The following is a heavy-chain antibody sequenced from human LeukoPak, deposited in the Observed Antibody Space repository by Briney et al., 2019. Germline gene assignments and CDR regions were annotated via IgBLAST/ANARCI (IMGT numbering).Heavy chain of an antibody. CDR2: MNPNSGNT. CDR3: ARRVTMYGNDAFDI. Sequence: GASVKVSCKASGYTFSSYDIHWVRQATGQGLEWMGWMNPNSGNTAYAQTLHGRVSMTRDTSISTAYMELSSLRSEDTAFYYCARRVTMYGNDAFDIWGQGTMVTVSS. CDR1: GYTFSSYD. J-gene: IGHJ3*02. D-gene: IGHD3-10*02. V-gene: IGHV1-8*01.